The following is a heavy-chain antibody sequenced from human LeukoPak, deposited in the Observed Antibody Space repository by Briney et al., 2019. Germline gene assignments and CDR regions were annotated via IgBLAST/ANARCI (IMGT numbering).Heavy chain of an antibody. CDR3: ATMNNYYGMDV. CDR2: IYYSGST. CDR1: GGSISSSSYY. J-gene: IGHJ6*02. Sequence: SETLSLTCTVSGGSISSSSYYWGWIRQPPGKGLEWIGSIYYSGSTYYNPSLKSRVTISVVTSKNQFSLKLSSVTAADTAVYYCATMNNYYGMDVWGQGTTVTVSS. D-gene: IGHD3-22*01. V-gene: IGHV4-39*01.